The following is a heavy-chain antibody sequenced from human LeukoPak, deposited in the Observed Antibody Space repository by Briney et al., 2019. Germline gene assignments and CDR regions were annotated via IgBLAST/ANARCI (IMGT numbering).Heavy chain of an antibody. CDR2: ISTSTGDT. CDR3: ARDDNYGIFVNVDY. D-gene: IGHD4-11*01. V-gene: IGHV1-18*01. Sequence: ASVKVSCKVSGGTFSTYAINWVRQAPGQGPEWMGWISTSTGDTKYTQKFQGRVTLTTDTSTSTAYMELSSLRSDDTAVYYCARDDNYGIFVNVDYWGQGTLVTVSS. J-gene: IGHJ4*02. CDR1: GGTFSTYA.